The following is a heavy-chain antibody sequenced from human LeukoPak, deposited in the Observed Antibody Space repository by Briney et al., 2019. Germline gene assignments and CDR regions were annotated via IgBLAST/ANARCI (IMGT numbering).Heavy chain of an antibody. CDR3: ARVAAAGIYGMDV. V-gene: IGHV4-59*01. CDR1: GGSISSYY. Sequence: SETLSLTCTVSGGSISSYYWSWIRQPPGKGLEWIGYIYYSGSTNYNPSLKSRVTISVDTSKSQFSLKLSSVTAADTAVYYCARVAAAGIYGMDVWGQGTTVTVSS. CDR2: IYYSGST. J-gene: IGHJ6*02. D-gene: IGHD6-13*01.